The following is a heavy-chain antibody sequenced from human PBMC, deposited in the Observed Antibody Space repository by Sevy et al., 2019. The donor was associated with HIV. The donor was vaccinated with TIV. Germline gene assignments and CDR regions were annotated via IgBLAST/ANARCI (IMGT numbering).Heavy chain of an antibody. CDR2: LSWNSGSI. J-gene: IGHJ3*02. Sequence: GGSLRLSCGASGFNFDDYGMHWVRQAPGKGPEWVSGLSWNSGSIGYADSVKGRFTISRDNAKNSLSRQMNSLRAEDTALYYCAKDVRVGAATGDAFDMWGQGTMVTVSS. CDR3: AKDVRVGAATGDAFDM. V-gene: IGHV3-9*01. D-gene: IGHD2-15*01. CDR1: GFNFDDYG.